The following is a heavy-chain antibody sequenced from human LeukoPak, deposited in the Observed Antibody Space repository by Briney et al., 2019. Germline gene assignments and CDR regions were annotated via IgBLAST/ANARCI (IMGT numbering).Heavy chain of an antibody. J-gene: IGHJ4*02. CDR2: IYTSGST. Sequence: PLETLSLTCTVSGGSISSGSYYWSWIRQPAGKGLEWIGRIYTSGSTNYNPSLKSRVTISVDTSKNQFSLKLSSVTAADTAVYYCARLGHQLLYLDYWGQGTLVTVSS. V-gene: IGHV4-61*02. D-gene: IGHD2-2*02. CDR3: ARLGHQLLYLDY. CDR1: GGSISSGSYY.